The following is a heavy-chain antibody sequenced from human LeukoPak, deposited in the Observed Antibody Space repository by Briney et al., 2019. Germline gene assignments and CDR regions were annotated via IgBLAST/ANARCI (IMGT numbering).Heavy chain of an antibody. J-gene: IGHJ3*02. Sequence: GGSLRLSCIASDFSFSDSWMTWVRKAPGKGLEWVASIKYDGREIQYVDSVKGRFTISRDNAKRSLYLEMASLRVEDTAVFYCARDPYKNKDYTNYGAFDIWGQGTMVTVSS. CDR2: IKYDGREI. CDR1: DFSFSDSW. V-gene: IGHV3-7*01. CDR3: ARDPYKNKDYTNYGAFDI. D-gene: IGHD4-11*01.